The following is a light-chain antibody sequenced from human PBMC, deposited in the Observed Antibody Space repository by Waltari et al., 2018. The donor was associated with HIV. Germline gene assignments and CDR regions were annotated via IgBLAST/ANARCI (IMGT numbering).Light chain of an antibody. J-gene: IGKJ3*01. CDR1: QSVGSNY. CDR2: DAS. CDR3: QQYGSSPLFT. V-gene: IGKV3-20*01. Sequence: EIVLTQSPGTLSLSPGERVILSCRASQSVGSNYLAWYQQRPGQAPRLLISDASTRATGIPDRVSGSGSGTDFTLTISRLEPEDFAVYYCQQYGSSPLFTFGPGTKVDIK.